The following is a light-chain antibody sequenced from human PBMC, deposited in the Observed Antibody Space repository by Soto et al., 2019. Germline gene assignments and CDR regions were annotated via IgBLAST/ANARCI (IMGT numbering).Light chain of an antibody. V-gene: IGKV1-16*02. CDR1: QGINNY. Sequence: DIPMTQSPSSLSASVGDRVTIACRASQGINNYLAWFQQKPGKAPKSLIYAASSLHTGVPSKVSGSGSGTDFNLTISSLQPEDFATFYCQQYKGYPYTFGQGTKLEIK. CDR2: AAS. J-gene: IGKJ2*01. CDR3: QQYKGYPYT.